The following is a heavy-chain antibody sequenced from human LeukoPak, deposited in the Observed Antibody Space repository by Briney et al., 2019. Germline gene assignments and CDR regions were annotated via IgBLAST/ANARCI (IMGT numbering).Heavy chain of an antibody. D-gene: IGHD4-17*01. CDR1: GGSFSSGSYY. CDR3: ARTPYGDYVDLGGFDY. J-gene: IGHJ4*02. Sequence: PSETLSLTCTVPGGSFSSGSYYWSWIRQPPGKGLEWIGYIYYSGSTNYNPSLKSRVTISRDKSKNQFSLKLSSVTAADTAVYYCARTPYGDYVDLGGFDYWGQGTLVTVSS. V-gene: IGHV4-61*01. CDR2: IYYSGST.